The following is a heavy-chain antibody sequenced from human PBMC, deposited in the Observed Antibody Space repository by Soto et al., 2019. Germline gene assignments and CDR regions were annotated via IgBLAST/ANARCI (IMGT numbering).Heavy chain of an antibody. V-gene: IGHV3-74*01. CDR1: GFTFSSYW. CDR3: VRDRGYPDSFDI. J-gene: IGHJ3*02. CDR2: INSDGSST. Sequence: PGGSLRLSCAASGFTFSSYWMHWVRQAPGKGLVWVSRINSDGSSTSYADSVKGRFTISRDNAKNTLYLQMNSLRVEDTAVYFCVRDRGYPDSFDIWGPGTLVTVSS. D-gene: IGHD3-10*01.